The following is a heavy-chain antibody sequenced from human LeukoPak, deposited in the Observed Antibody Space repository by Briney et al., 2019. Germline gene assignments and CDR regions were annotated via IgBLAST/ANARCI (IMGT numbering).Heavy chain of an antibody. CDR3: ARETWSGYTTNWFDP. V-gene: IGHV1-8*01. CDR2: MNPNSGNT. CDR1: GYTFTSYD. J-gene: IGHJ5*02. D-gene: IGHD3-3*01. Sequence: AASVKVSCKASGYTFTSYDINWVRQATEQGLEWMGWMNPNSGNTGYAQKFQGRVTTTRNTSISTAYMELSSLRSEDTAVYYCARETWSGYTTNWFDPWGQGTLVTVSS.